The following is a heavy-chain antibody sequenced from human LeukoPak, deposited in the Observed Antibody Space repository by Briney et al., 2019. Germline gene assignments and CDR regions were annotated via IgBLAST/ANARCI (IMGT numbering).Heavy chain of an antibody. CDR1: GYSFTSYW. J-gene: IGHJ4*02. CDR3: ARQVRATRVFDY. V-gene: IGHV5-51*01. D-gene: IGHD1-26*01. Sequence: GESLKISCKGSGYSFTSYWSGWVRQMPGKGLEWMGIIYPDDYDTRYSPSFQGQVTISADKSVNTAYLQWSSLKASDTAMYYCARQVRATRVFDYWGQGTLVTVSS. CDR2: IYPDDYDT.